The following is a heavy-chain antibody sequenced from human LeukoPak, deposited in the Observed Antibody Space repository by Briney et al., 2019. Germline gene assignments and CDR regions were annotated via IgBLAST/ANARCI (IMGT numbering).Heavy chain of an antibody. J-gene: IGHJ3*02. CDR1: GFTVSSNY. CDR3: ARGGSYLSALDI. D-gene: IGHD1-26*01. Sequence: GGSLRLSCTASGFTVSSNYMSWVRQAPGKGLEWVSIIYSGGSTFYADSVKGRFTISRDNSKNTLYLQMNSLRAEDTAVYYCARGGSYLSALDIWGQGTMVTVSS. CDR2: IYSGGST. V-gene: IGHV3-53*01.